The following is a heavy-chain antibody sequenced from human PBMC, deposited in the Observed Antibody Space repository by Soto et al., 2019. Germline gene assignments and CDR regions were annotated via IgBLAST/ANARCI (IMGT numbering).Heavy chain of an antibody. V-gene: IGHV3-30-3*01. CDR2: ISYDESNK. CDR1: GLTFRSYA. CDR3: ARDPTGWELRFDY. D-gene: IGHD1-26*01. Sequence: QVQLVESGGGVVQPGRSLRLSCVVSGLTFRSYAMHWVRQAPGKGLEWVAAISYDESNKYYADSVKGRFTISRDNSKNTLYLEMNSLRAEDTAVYYCARDPTGWELRFDYWGQGTLVTVSS. J-gene: IGHJ4*02.